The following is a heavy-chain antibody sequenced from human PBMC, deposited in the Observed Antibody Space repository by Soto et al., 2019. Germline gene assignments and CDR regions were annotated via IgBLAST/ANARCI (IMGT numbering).Heavy chain of an antibody. V-gene: IGHV1-69*06. Sequence: QVQLVQSGAEMRKPGSSLRVSCKASGGTFSDFAFSWVRQAPGQGLEWMGGIVPRFGSPNYAQKFVGRVTISADTSTNTVYMEVSSLRFDDTAVYFCARDRIQLRLGKYSFHGMDVWGQGTTITVSS. CDR1: GGTFSDFA. D-gene: IGHD3-16*01. CDR3: ARDRIQLRLGKYSFHGMDV. J-gene: IGHJ6*02. CDR2: IVPRFGSP.